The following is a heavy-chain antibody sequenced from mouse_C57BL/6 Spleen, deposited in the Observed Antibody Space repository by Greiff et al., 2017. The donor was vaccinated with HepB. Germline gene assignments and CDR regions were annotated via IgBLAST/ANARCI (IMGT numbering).Heavy chain of an antibody. CDR1: GYTFTSYW. J-gene: IGHJ1*03. Sequence: VQLQQSGTVLARPGASVKMSCKTSGYTFTSYWMYWVKQRPGQGLEWIGAIYPGNSDTSYNQKFKGKAKLTAVTSASTAYMELSSLTNEDSAVYYCTRSPSSYDWYFDVWGTGTTVTVSS. CDR2: IYPGNSDT. V-gene: IGHV1-5*01. CDR3: TRSPSSYDWYFDV. D-gene: IGHD1-1*01.